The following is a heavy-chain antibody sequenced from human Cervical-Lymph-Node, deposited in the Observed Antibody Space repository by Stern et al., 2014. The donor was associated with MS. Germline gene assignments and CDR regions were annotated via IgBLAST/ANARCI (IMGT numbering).Heavy chain of an antibody. J-gene: IGHJ6*02. CDR1: GGTFSTYA. CDR2: ILPILGTS. D-gene: IGHD7-27*01. Sequence: QVQLMQSGAEGKKPGSSVKVSCKASGGTFSTYAINWVRQAPGQGIEWVGGILPILGTSHYARKFPGSVPIHAYESRSQPYLESSSLRSADPAIYFCAIIGDAHNSEVGMDAWGQGTTLPFPS. CDR3: AIIGDAHNSEVGMDA. V-gene: IGHV1-69*01.